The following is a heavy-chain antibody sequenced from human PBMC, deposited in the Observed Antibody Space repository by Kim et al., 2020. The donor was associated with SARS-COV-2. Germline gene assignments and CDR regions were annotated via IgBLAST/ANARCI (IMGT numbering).Heavy chain of an antibody. CDR1: GGSFSGYY. CDR3: ARGVYCSGGSCYWRGRYYYYGMDV. Sequence: SETLSLTCAVYGGSFSGYYWSWIRQPPGKGLEWIGEINHSGSTNYNPSLKSRVTISVDTSKNQFSLKLSSVTAADTAVYYCARGVYCSGGSCYWRGRYYYYGMDVWGQGTTVTVSS. V-gene: IGHV4-34*01. J-gene: IGHJ6*02. CDR2: INHSGST. D-gene: IGHD2-15*01.